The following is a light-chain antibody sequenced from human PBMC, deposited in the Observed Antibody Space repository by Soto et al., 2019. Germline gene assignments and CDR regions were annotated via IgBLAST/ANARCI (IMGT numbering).Light chain of an antibody. Sequence: EIVLTQSPGTLSLSPGERATLSCWASQSVSGNFLAWYQVKPGQAPRLLIYDASNRAPGIPARFSGSGSGTDFTLTISSLEPDDFAVYYCQQRSSWPRITFGQGTRLEIK. J-gene: IGKJ5*01. CDR2: DAS. V-gene: IGKV3-11*01. CDR1: QSVSGN. CDR3: QQRSSWPRIT.